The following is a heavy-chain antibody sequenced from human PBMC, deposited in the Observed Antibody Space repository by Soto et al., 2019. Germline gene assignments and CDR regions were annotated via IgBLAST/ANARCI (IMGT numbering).Heavy chain of an antibody. CDR2: ISYDGSNK. CDR1: GFTFSSYA. J-gene: IGHJ6*02. V-gene: IGHV3-30-3*01. CDR3: ARDLLPGYSSSWYLSERSYYYYGMDV. D-gene: IGHD6-13*01. Sequence: HPGGSLRLSCAASGFTFSSYAMHWVRQAPGKGLEWVAVISYDGSNKYYADSVKGRFTISGDNSKNTLYLQMNSLRAEDTAVYYCARDLLPGYSSSWYLSERSYYYYGMDVWGQGTTVTVSS.